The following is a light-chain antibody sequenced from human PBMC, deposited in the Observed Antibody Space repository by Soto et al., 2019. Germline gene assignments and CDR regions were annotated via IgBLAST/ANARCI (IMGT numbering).Light chain of an antibody. V-gene: IGLV1-51*01. CDR1: SSNIGNNF. CDR3: GSWDSSLRTVV. J-gene: IGLJ2*01. Sequence: QSVLTQPPSVSAAPGEKVTISCSGSSSNIGNNFVSWYQQVPGTAPRLLIFANDKRPSRIPDRFSGSRSGTSATLGITGLQTGDEVDCYCGSWDSSLRTVVVGGGTKLAVL. CDR2: AND.